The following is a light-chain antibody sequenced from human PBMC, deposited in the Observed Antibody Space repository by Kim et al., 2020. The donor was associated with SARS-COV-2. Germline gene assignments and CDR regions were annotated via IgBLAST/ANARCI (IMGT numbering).Light chain of an antibody. J-gene: IGKJ4*01. CDR3: QQYDDWLLT. CDR2: GAS. V-gene: IGKV3-15*01. CDR1: QSVSSN. Sequence: EILMTQSPATLSVSPGERATLSCRASQSVSSNLAWYQQKPGRAPRLLIYGASTRATDIPARFSGSGSGTEFTLTISSLQSGDFAVYYCQQYDDWLLTFGGGTKVDIK.